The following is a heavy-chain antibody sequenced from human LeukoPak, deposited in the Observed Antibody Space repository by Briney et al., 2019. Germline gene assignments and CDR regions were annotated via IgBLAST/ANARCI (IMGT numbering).Heavy chain of an antibody. Sequence: PGGSLRLSCAASGFTFSLSWMHWVRQAPGKGLECVSSINYDARSRTYADSVKGRLTLPRDNAENTLFLQMNSLRVEDSAIYSCVRGAGPGTPFDWGQGILVTVSS. CDR3: VRGAGPGTPFD. V-gene: IGHV3-74*01. D-gene: IGHD1-1*01. CDR1: GFTFSLSW. J-gene: IGHJ1*01. CDR2: INYDARSR.